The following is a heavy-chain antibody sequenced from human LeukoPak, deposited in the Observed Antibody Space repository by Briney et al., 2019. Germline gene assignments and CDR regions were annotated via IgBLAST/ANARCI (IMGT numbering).Heavy chain of an antibody. J-gene: IGHJ4*02. V-gene: IGHV3-49*04. CDR1: GFTFDDYG. CDR3: TRDQTPYY. Sequence: PGGSLRLSCVASGFTFDDYGMNWVRQAPGKGLEWVGFIRSKVYGGTPEYAASVKGRFTISRDDSKGIAYLQMNSLKTEDTAVYYCTRDQTPYYWGQGTLVTVSS. CDR2: IRSKVYGGTP.